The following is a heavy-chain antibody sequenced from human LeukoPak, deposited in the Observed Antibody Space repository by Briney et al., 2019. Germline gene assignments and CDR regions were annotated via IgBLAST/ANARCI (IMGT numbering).Heavy chain of an antibody. J-gene: IGHJ4*02. CDR2: IWYDGSNK. CDR3: ARESGAEVPYFDY. Sequence: AGGSLRLSCATSGFTFSSYGMHWVRQAPGKGLEWVAVIWYDGSNKYYADSVKGRFTISRDNSKNTLYLQMNSLRAEDTAVYYCARESGAEVPYFDYWGQGTLVTVSS. V-gene: IGHV3-33*01. CDR1: GFTFSSYG. D-gene: IGHD3-10*01.